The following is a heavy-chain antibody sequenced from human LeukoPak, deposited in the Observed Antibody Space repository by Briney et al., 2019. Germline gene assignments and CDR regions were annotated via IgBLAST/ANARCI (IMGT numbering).Heavy chain of an antibody. V-gene: IGHV4-39*01. J-gene: IGHJ5*02. CDR3: ARHLAGTSEVWFDP. D-gene: IGHD1-7*01. Sequence: SETLSLTCTVSGGSVSSTTYYWGWIRQPPGKGLEWVGSIYYSGSTYYNPSLKSRVTISVDTSKNQFSLKLSSVTAADTAVFYCARHLAGTSEVWFDPWGPGTLVTVSS. CDR2: IYYSGST. CDR1: GGSVSSTTYY.